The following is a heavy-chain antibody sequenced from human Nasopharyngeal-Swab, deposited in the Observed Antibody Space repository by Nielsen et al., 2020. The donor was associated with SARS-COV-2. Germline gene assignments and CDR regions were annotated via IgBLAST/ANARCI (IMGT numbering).Heavy chain of an antibody. CDR1: GGSFSASY. D-gene: IGHD2-2*01. CDR3: ARGLSGIVPGPILGLGPYYSYYYMDV. CDR2: INDSGST. Sequence: SETLSLTCAVSGGSFSASYWGWIRQPPGKGLEWIGEINDSGSTDYNPSLKRRVTISVDTSKNQFSLKLSSVTAADTAVYYCARGLSGIVPGPILGLGPYYSYYYMDVWGKGTTVTVSS. V-gene: IGHV4-34*01. J-gene: IGHJ6*03.